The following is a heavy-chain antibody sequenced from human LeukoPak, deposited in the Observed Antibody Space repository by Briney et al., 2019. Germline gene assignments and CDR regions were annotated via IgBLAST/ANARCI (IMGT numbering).Heavy chain of an antibody. Sequence: SGTLSLTCTVSGAAISEVNWCNWVRLSPGKGLEWIGEVFHTGNTHYNPSLKSRLTISVDTSKNQVSLQLNSVTAADTAVYYCARELGTAYYGSGNYHYNALYYYLGVWGKGTTVTISS. V-gene: IGHV4-4*02. D-gene: IGHD3-10*01. CDR2: VFHTGNT. CDR1: GAAISEVNW. CDR3: ARELGTAYYGSGNYHYNALYYYLGV. J-gene: IGHJ6*03.